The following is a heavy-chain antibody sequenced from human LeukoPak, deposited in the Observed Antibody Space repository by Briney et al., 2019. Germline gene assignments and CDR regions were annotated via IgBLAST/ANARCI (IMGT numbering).Heavy chain of an antibody. CDR3: ATQRGDGYFDY. D-gene: IGHD2-21*01. CDR1: GFTFRRYG. Sequence: GGTLRLSCAAAGFTFRRYGMSWVRQAPGKGLEWVSAISGSGGNTFYGDSVKGRFTISRDNSKNTLYLQMNSLRAEDTAVYYCATQRGDGYFDYWGQGTLVTVSS. J-gene: IGHJ4*02. V-gene: IGHV3-23*01. CDR2: ISGSGGNT.